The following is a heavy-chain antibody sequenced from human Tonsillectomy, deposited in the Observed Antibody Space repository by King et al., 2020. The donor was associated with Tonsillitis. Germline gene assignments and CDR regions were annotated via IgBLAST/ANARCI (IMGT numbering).Heavy chain of an antibody. CDR2: IAPRDSYT. CDR3: AILRYFDPLDY. D-gene: IGHD3-9*01. CDR1: GYSFTNYW. V-gene: IGHV5-10-1*03. J-gene: IGHJ4*02. Sequence: DVQLVESGAEVKKPGESLRISCRGSGYSFTNYWITWVRQMPGKGLEWMGRIAPRDSYTNYSPSFQGHVTISSDKSISTAYLQWSSLKASATAMYYCAILRYFDPLDYWGQGTLVTVSS.